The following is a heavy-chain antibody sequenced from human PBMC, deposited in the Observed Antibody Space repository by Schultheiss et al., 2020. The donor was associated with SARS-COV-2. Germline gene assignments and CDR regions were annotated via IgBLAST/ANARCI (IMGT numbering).Heavy chain of an antibody. D-gene: IGHD3-16*02. CDR1: GFTFGDYA. J-gene: IGHJ6*02. V-gene: IGHV3-49*04. Sequence: SLRLSCTASGFTFGDYAMSWVRQAPGKGLEWVGFIRSKAYGGTTEYAASVKGRFTISRDDSKSIAYLQMNSLKTEDTAVYYCTRETHNYVWGSYRTSGMDVWGQGTTVTVSS. CDR2: IRSKAYGGTT. CDR3: TRETHNYVWGSYRTSGMDV.